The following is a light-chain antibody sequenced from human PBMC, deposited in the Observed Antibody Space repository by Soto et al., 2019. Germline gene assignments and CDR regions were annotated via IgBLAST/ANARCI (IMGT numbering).Light chain of an antibody. V-gene: IGKV2-28*01. CDR3: MQALQTPWT. CDR1: QSLLHSNGYNY. J-gene: IGKJ1*01. Sequence: DIVMTQSPLSLPVTPGEPASISCRSSQSLLHSNGYNYLDWYLQKPGQSPQPLIYLGSNRASGVPDRFSGSRSGTDFTLKISRMEAEDVGVYYCMQALQTPWTFGQGTKVDIK. CDR2: LGS.